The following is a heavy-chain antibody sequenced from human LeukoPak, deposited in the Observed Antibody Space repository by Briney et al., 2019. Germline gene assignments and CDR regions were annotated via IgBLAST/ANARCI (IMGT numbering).Heavy chain of an antibody. Sequence: ASVKVSCKASGYTFSNYVISWVRQAPGQGLEWMGWISADNGNTTYAQRLQGRVTMTTDTSTSTVYMELRSLRSDDTAVYYCARGPMIPQYFHYWGQGTLVTVSS. D-gene: IGHD3-16*01. CDR1: GYTFSNYV. CDR2: ISADNGNT. V-gene: IGHV1-18*01. CDR3: ARGPMIPQYFHY. J-gene: IGHJ1*01.